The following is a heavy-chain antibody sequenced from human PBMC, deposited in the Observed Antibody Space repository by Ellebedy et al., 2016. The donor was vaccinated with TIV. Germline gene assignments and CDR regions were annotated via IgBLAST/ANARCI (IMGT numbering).Heavy chain of an antibody. V-gene: IGHV3-13*01. CDR3: ARATEGLDY. CDR2: IGTAGDT. J-gene: IGHJ4*02. Sequence: GESLKISCAASGFTFSSYDMHWVRQVPGKGLEWVSAIGTAGDTYYPGSVKGRFTISRENAKNSFYLQMNSLRAGDTAVYYCARATEGLDYWGQGTLVTVSS. CDR1: GFTFSSYD. D-gene: IGHD1-14*01.